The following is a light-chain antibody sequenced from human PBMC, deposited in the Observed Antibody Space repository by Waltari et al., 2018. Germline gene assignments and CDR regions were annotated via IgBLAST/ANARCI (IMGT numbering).Light chain of an antibody. CDR3: SSFTTSSTLL. Sequence: QSALTQPASVSASPGESIPISCPATSSDVGDFNSVSWYQQHPGKAPKFMIYDVSNRPSGVSHRFSGSKSGNTASLTISGLQAEDEAVYYCSSFTTSSTLLFGGGTKLTVL. CDR2: DVS. J-gene: IGLJ2*01. V-gene: IGLV2-14*03. CDR1: SSDVGDFNS.